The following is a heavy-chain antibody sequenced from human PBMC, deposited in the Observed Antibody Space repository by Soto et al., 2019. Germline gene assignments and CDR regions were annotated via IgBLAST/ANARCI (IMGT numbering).Heavy chain of an antibody. D-gene: IGHD2-15*01. CDR2: IIPIFGTA. Sequence: SVKVSCTASGGTFSSYAISWVRQAPGQGLEWMGGIIPIFGTANYAQKFQGRVTITADESTSTAYMELSSLRSEDTAVYYCARDGGPYCSGGSCYAVDYYYGMDVWGQGTTVTVSS. CDR1: GGTFSSYA. J-gene: IGHJ6*02. CDR3: ARDGGPYCSGGSCYAVDYYYGMDV. V-gene: IGHV1-69*13.